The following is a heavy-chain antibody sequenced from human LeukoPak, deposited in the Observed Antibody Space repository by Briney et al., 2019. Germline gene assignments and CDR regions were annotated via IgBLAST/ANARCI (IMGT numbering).Heavy chain of an antibody. V-gene: IGHV4-30-4*02. J-gene: IGHJ5*02. D-gene: IGHD2-2*01. CDR3: ASTNVSRSSCFGANWFDP. CDR2: LYYSGST. CDR1: VASISSGDYY. Sequence: SDTLSLTCTVSVASISSGDYYWSWIRQPPGNGLEWIGTLYYSGSTFHYNLSLKRRVAMSISTSKTQLSLSRLCFTASDMAVYYCASTNVSRSSCFGANWFDPWGQGTLVTVSS.